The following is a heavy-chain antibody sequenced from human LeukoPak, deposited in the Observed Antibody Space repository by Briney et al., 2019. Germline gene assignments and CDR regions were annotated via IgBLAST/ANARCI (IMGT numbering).Heavy chain of an antibody. CDR1: CGSISSYY. J-gene: IGHJ4*02. CDR2: IYYSGST. V-gene: IGHV4-59*01. CDR3: AGASGSYLEVYFDY. D-gene: IGHD1-26*01. Sequence: PSETLSLTYTASCGSISSYYCSWLRQPPGKGLEWIGYIYYSGSTNYNPSLKSRVTISVDTSKNQFSLKLSSVTAADPAVYYCAGASGSYLEVYFDYWGQGTLVTVSS.